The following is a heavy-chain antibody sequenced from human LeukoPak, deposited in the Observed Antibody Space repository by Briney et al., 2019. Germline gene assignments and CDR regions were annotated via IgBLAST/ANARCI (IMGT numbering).Heavy chain of an antibody. CDR2: ISSSGSTI. V-gene: IGHV3-48*03. CDR1: GFTFSIYE. J-gene: IGHJ4*02. Sequence: GGSLRLSCAASGFTFSIYEMNWVRQAPGKGLEWVSYISSSGSTIYYADSVKGRFTISRDNAKNSLYLQMNSLRAEDTAVYYCARVMQGAAAGSPYFDYWGQGTLVTVSS. D-gene: IGHD6-13*01. CDR3: ARVMQGAAAGSPYFDY.